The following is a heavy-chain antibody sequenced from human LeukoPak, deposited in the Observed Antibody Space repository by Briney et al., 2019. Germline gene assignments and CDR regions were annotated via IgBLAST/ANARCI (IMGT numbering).Heavy chain of an antibody. Sequence: PGGSLRLSCAASGFTFSSYGMHWVRQAPGKGLEWVAVISYDGSNKYYADSVKGRFTISRDNSKNTLYLQMNSLRAEDTAIYYCAKTYSGDAFDIWGQGTMVTVSS. CDR1: GFTFSSYG. J-gene: IGHJ3*02. D-gene: IGHD1-26*01. CDR2: ISYDGSNK. V-gene: IGHV3-30*18. CDR3: AKTYSGDAFDI.